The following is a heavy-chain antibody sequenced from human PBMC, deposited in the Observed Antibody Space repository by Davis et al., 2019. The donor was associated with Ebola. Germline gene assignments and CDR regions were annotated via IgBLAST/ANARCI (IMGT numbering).Heavy chain of an antibody. Sequence: ASVKVSCKASGYTFTGYYMHWVRQAPGQGLEWMGWINPNSGGTNYAQKFQGRVTMTRDTSISTAYMELSSLRSEDTAVYYCARDGSTSNQKSGELDYWGQGPLVTVSS. V-gene: IGHV1-2*02. J-gene: IGHJ4*02. CDR3: ARDGSTSNQKSGELDY. D-gene: IGHD7-27*01. CDR2: INPNSGGT. CDR1: GYTFTGYY.